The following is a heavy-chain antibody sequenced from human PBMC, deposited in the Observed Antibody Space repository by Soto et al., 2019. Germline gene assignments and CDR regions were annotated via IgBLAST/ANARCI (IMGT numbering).Heavy chain of an antibody. CDR1: GFTFSSYA. J-gene: IGHJ4*02. CDR2: ISGSGGST. CDR3: SKGTARGLESPVPPSDY. Sequence: GGSLRLSCAASGFTFSSYAMSWVRQAPGKGLEWVSAISGSGGSTYYADSVKGRFTISRDNSKNTLYLQMNSLRAEDTAVYYCSKGTARGLESPVPPSDYWGQGTLVTVSS. V-gene: IGHV3-23*01. D-gene: IGHD3-3*01.